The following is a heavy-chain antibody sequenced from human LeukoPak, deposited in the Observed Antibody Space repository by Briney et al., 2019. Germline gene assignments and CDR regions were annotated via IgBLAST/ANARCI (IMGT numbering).Heavy chain of an antibody. J-gene: IGHJ4*02. Sequence: PGGSLRLSCAASGFTFSIYSMNWVRQAPGKGLEWVSSISSSISYIYYADSVKGRFTISRDNAKNSLYLQMNSLRAEDTAVYYCARDFYGDYALDYWGQGTLVTVSS. CDR1: GFTFSIYS. CDR2: ISSSISYI. D-gene: IGHD4-17*01. CDR3: ARDFYGDYALDY. V-gene: IGHV3-21*01.